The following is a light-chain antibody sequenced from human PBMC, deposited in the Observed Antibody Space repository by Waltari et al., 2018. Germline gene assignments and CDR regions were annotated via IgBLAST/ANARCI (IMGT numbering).Light chain of an antibody. J-gene: IGLJ2*01. Sequence: QSALTQPRSVSGSPGQSVTISCTGTSSNVGGYNSVSRYQQHPGQAPNLMIYDVSKRPSGVPDRFSGSKSGNTASLTISGLQTEDETDYYCCSYAGSYTVFGGGTKLTVL. CDR2: DVS. CDR1: SSNVGGYNS. V-gene: IGLV2-11*01. CDR3: CSYAGSYTV.